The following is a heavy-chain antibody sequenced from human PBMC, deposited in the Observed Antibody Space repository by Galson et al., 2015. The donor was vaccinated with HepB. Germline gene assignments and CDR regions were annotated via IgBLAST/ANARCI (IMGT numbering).Heavy chain of an antibody. D-gene: IGHD3-22*01. CDR2: MNSDGSST. J-gene: IGHJ4*02. CDR1: GFPFISYW. Sequence: SLRLSCAASGFPFISYWMHWVRQAPGKGQVWVSRMNSDGSSTSYADSVKGRFTISSDNAKNTLYLQMNSLRAEDTAVYYCARPKYYYDSSGYYQIFDYWGQGTLVTVSS. V-gene: IGHV3-74*01. CDR3: ARPKYYYDSSGYYQIFDY.